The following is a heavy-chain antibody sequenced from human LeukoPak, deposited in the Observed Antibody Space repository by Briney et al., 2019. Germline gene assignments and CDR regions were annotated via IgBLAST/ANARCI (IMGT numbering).Heavy chain of an antibody. CDR1: GGSISSSSYY. CDR2: IYYSGST. CDR3: ARIMGDTAMATVLFDY. Sequence: SETLSLTCTVSGGSISSSSYYWGWIRQPPGKGLEWIGSIYYSGSTYYNPSLKSRVTISVDTSKNQFSLKLSSVTAADTAVYYCARIMGDTAMATVLFDYWGQGTLVTVSS. V-gene: IGHV4-39*01. D-gene: IGHD5-18*01. J-gene: IGHJ4*02.